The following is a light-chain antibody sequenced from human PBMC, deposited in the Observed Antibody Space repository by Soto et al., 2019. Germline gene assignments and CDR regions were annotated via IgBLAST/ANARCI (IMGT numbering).Light chain of an antibody. J-gene: IGKJ1*01. Sequence: MTQSPLSLPVTPGEPASISCRSSESLLHSNGYNYLDWYPQKPGQSPQLLIFLGSNRASGVPERFSGSGSGTDFTLKISRVEAEDVGVYYCMQALQTPWTFGQGTKVDIK. CDR2: LGS. V-gene: IGKV2-28*01. CDR3: MQALQTPWT. CDR1: ESLLHSNGYNY.